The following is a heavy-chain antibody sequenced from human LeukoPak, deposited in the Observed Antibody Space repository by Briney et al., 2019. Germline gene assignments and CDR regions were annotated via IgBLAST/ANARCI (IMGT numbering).Heavy chain of an antibody. V-gene: IGHV5-51*01. CDR3: ARQPNHYDILTGYYSAYYYYGMDV. CDR2: IYPGDSDT. J-gene: IGHJ6*02. D-gene: IGHD3-9*01. Sequence: GESLKISCKGSGYSFTSYWIGWVRQMPGKGLEWMGIIYPGDSDTRYSPSFQGQVTISADKSISPAYLQWSSLKASDTAMYYCARQPNHYDILTGYYSAYYYYGMDVWGQGTTVTVSS. CDR1: GYSFTSYW.